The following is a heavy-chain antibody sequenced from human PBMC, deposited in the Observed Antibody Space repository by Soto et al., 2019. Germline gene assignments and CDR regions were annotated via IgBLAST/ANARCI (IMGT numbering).Heavy chain of an antibody. V-gene: IGHV3-48*01. CDR1: GFTFRNYG. J-gene: IGHJ3*01. CDR3: ARDQLYYNDISGRPLNAFDV. CDR2: IGLGSSTK. Sequence: GGSLRLSCAASGFTFRNYGMNWVRQAPAKGLEWLSYIGLGSSTKYYADSVEGRFTISRDNAKNSLYLQMNSLRAEDTAVYYCARDQLYYNDISGRPLNAFDVWGQGTMVTVSS. D-gene: IGHD3-22*01.